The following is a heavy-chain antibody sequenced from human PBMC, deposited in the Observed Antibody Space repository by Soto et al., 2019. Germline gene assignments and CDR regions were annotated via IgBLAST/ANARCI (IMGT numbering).Heavy chain of an antibody. CDR1: GSTFSNAW. CDR2: IKSKTDGGTT. Sequence: PGGSLRLSCAASGSTFSNAWMSWVRQAPGKGLEWVGRIKSKTDGGTTDYAAPVKGRFTISRDDSKNTLYLQMNSLKTEDTAVHYCTTGLPCGGDCYYYYYYCMDVWGQGTTVTVSS. J-gene: IGHJ6*02. V-gene: IGHV3-15*01. D-gene: IGHD2-21*02. CDR3: TTGLPCGGDCYYYYYYCMDV.